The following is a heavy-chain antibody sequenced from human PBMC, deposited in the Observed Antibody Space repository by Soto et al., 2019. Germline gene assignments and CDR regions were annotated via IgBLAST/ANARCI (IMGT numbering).Heavy chain of an antibody. D-gene: IGHD2-15*01. J-gene: IGHJ6*02. CDR3: AREGADCSGGSCYYYYYGMDV. CDR1: GYTFTSYG. CDR2: ISAYNGNT. V-gene: IGHV1-18*04. Sequence: QVQLVQSGAEVKKPGASVKVSCKASGYTFTSYGISWVRQAPGQGLEWMGWISAYNGNTNYAQKLQGRVTMTTDTPTSTAYMELRSLRSDDTAVYYCAREGADCSGGSCYYYYYGMDVWGQGTTVTVSS.